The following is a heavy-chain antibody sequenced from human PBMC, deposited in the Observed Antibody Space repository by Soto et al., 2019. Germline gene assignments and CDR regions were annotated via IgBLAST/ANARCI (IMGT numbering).Heavy chain of an antibody. V-gene: IGHV1-69*13. Sequence: SVKVSCKASGGTFSSYAISWVRQAPGQGLEWMGGIIPIFGTANYAQKFQGRVTIAADESTSTAYMELSSLRSEDTAVYYCARLAVVTPHYYYGMDVWGQGTTVTVSS. CDR1: GGTFSSYA. J-gene: IGHJ6*02. CDR3: ARLAVVTPHYYYGMDV. CDR2: IIPIFGTA. D-gene: IGHD2-21*02.